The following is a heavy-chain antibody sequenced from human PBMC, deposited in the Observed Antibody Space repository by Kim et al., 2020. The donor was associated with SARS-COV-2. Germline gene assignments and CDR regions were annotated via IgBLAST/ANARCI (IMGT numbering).Heavy chain of an antibody. J-gene: IGHJ4*02. CDR3: ARDMIEVWLSFDY. CDR2: TYYRSKWYN. D-gene: IGHD3-22*01. V-gene: IGHV6-1*01. Sequence: RGLGWLGRTYYRSKWYNDYAVSVKSRITINPDTSKNQFSLQLNSVTPEDTAVYYCARDMIEVWLSFDYWGQGTLVTVSS.